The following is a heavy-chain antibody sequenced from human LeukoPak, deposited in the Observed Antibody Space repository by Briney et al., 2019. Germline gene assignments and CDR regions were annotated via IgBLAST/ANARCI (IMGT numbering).Heavy chain of an antibody. Sequence: GGSLRLSCAASGFTFSSYWMHWVRQAPGKGLVWVSRINSDGSSTSYADSVKGRFTISRDNAKNTLYLRMNSLRAEDTAVYYCASIVVVPAATISYYYYGMDVWGQGTTVTVSS. CDR2: INSDGSST. J-gene: IGHJ6*02. D-gene: IGHD2-2*01. CDR3: ASIVVVPAATISYYYYGMDV. V-gene: IGHV3-74*01. CDR1: GFTFSSYW.